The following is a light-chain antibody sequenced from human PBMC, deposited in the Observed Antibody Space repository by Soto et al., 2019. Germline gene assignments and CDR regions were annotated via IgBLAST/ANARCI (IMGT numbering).Light chain of an antibody. Sequence: DIQMTQSPSSLSASVGDRVTISCRASQGISNHLAWFQLRPGKAPKLLIYDASNLETGVPSRFSGSGSGTDFTFTISSLQPEDIATYYCQQYDNLPLTFGGGTKVDIK. CDR1: QGISNH. CDR2: DAS. V-gene: IGKV1-33*01. CDR3: QQYDNLPLT. J-gene: IGKJ4*01.